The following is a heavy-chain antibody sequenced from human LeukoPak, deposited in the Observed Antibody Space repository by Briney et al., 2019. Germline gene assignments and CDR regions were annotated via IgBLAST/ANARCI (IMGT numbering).Heavy chain of an antibody. J-gene: IGHJ5*02. CDR1: GYTFISYG. CDR3: ARRRAVAGVNWFDP. CDR2: ISSHNGYT. Sequence: ASVKVSCKASGYTFISYGISWVGQAPGQGLEWMGWISSHNGYTKYAQKFQGRVTMTTDTSMSTAYMELGSLRSDDTAVYYCARRRAVAGVNWFDPWGQGTLVTVSS. V-gene: IGHV1-18*01. D-gene: IGHD6-19*01.